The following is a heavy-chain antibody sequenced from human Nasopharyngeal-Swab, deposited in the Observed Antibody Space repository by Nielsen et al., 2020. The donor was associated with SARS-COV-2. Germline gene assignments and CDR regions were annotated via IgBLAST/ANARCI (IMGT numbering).Heavy chain of an antibody. D-gene: IGHD5-12*01. CDR3: ARVPWLRGAFDI. Sequence: ASVKVSCKVSGYTLTDFSIHWVRQAPGKGLEWMGGFDPEDGDTIYAQKFQDRVTMTEDASTDTAYMELSSLTSEDTAVYYCARVPWLRGAFDIWGQGTMVTVSS. J-gene: IGHJ3*02. CDR1: GYTLTDFS. V-gene: IGHV1-24*01. CDR2: FDPEDGDT.